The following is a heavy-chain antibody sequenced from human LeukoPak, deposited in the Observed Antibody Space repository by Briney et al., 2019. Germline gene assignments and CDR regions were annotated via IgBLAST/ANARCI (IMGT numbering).Heavy chain of an antibody. V-gene: IGHV1-18*01. CDR3: ARGGYYNILTGYETADAFDI. D-gene: IGHD3-9*01. J-gene: IGHJ3*02. CDR2: ISVHNGNT. CDR1: GYTFTRYA. Sequence: ASVKVSCKAPGYTFTRYAITWVRQAPGQGREWMGRISVHNGNTNYAQKLQGRVTMTTDTSTSTAYMELRSLRSDDTAVYYCARGGYYNILTGYETADAFDIWGQGTMVTVSP.